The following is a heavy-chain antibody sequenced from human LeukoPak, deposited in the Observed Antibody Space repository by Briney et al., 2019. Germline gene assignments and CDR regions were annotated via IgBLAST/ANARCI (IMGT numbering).Heavy chain of an antibody. D-gene: IGHD4-23*01. CDR3: ARVGKGTAVTPRPYYFDY. CDR1: GYTFTSYD. CDR2: MNPNSGNT. J-gene: IGHJ4*02. Sequence: ASVKVSCKASGYTFTSYDINWVRQATGQGLEGRGWMNPNSGNTGYAQKFQGRVTMTRNTSISTAYMELSSLRSEDTAVYYCARVGKGTAVTPRPYYFDYWGQGTLVTVSS. V-gene: IGHV1-8*01.